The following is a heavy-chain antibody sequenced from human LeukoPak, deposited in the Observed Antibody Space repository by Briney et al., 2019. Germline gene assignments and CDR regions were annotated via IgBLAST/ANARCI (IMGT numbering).Heavy chain of an antibody. CDR2: IKEGGSAK. CDR3: ARVEASALGAVGC. D-gene: IGHD2-2*03. CDR1: GFTFSSYC. Sequence: GGSLRLSCAAAGFTFSSYCMAWVRQAPGKGLEWVANIKEGGSAKYYVDSVRGRFTISRDNAKNSLYLQMNSLNTEDTAVYFCARVEASALGAVGCWGRGTLVTVSS. J-gene: IGHJ1*01. V-gene: IGHV3-7*05.